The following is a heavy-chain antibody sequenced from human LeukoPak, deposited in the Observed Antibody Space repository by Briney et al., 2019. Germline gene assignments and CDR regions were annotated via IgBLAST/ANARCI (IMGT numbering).Heavy chain of an antibody. CDR2: ISGSGGST. Sequence: GGSLRLSCAAAGFTFSSYAMSWVRQAPGKGLEWVSAISGSGGSTYYADSVKGRFTISRDNSKNTLYLQMNSLRAEDTAVYYCAKTGYYYDSSGYQAYYFDYWGQGTLVTVSS. J-gene: IGHJ4*02. CDR1: GFTFSSYA. D-gene: IGHD3-22*01. V-gene: IGHV3-23*01. CDR3: AKTGYYYDSSGYQAYYFDY.